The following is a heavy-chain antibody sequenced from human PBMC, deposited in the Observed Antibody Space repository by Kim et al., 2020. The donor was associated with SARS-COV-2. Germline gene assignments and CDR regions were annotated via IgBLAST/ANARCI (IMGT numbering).Heavy chain of an antibody. CDR3: ARRPRVLRFLEWLSWYFDL. D-gene: IGHD3-3*01. CDR2: IYYSGST. CDR1: GGSISSSSYY. J-gene: IGHJ2*01. Sequence: SETLSLTCTVSGGSISSSSYYWGWIRQPPGKGLEWIGSIYYSGSTYYNPSLKSRVTISVDTSKNQFSLKLSSVTAADTAVYYCARRPRVLRFLEWLSWYFDLWGRGTLVTVSS. V-gene: IGHV4-39*01.